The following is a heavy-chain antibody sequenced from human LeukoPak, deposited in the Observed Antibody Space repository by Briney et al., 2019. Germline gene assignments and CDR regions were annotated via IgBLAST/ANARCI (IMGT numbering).Heavy chain of an antibody. CDR2: ISSDGGSA. CDR1: GFTFSSYA. J-gene: IGHJ4*02. D-gene: IGHD2-2*01. CDR3: ARRYCSSTSCSHFDY. Sequence: GGSLRLSCAASGFTFSSYAMHWVRQAPGKGLEYVSAISSDGGSAYYANSVKGRFTISRDNSKNTLYLQMGSLRAEDMAVYYCARRYCSSTSCSHFDYWGQGTLVTVSS. V-gene: IGHV3-64*01.